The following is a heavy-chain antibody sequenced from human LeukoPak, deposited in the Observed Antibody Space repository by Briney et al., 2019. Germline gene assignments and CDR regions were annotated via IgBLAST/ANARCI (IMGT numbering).Heavy chain of an antibody. CDR3: AGGSRGYSYG. CDR1: GASVSSGSYY. Sequence: PSETLSLTCTVSGASVSSGSYYWSWIRQPPGKGLEWIGYIYYSGSTNYNPSLKSRVTISVDTSKNQFSLKLSSVTAADTAVYYCAGGSRGYSYGWGQGTLVTVSS. V-gene: IGHV4-61*01. J-gene: IGHJ4*02. D-gene: IGHD5-18*01. CDR2: IYYSGST.